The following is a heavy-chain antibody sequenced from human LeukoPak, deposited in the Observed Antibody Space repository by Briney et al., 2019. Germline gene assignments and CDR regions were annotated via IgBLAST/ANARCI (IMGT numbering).Heavy chain of an antibody. CDR2: ISSSGSTI. Sequence: GGSLRLSCAASGFTFSSYGMHWVRQAPGKGLEWVSYISSSGSTIYYADSVKGRFTISRDNAKNSLYLQMNSLRAEDTAVYYCAREGDSSGYLDYWGQGTLVTVSS. CDR3: AREGDSSGYLDY. V-gene: IGHV3-48*04. D-gene: IGHD3-22*01. CDR1: GFTFSSYG. J-gene: IGHJ4*02.